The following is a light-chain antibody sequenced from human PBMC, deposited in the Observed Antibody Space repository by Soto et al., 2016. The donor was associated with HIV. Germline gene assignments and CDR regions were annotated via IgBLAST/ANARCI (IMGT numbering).Light chain of an antibody. V-gene: IGKV1-39*01. Sequence: DIQMTQSPSSLSASVGDTVTITCRASQMINSYLNWYQQKPGKAPRLLISAASSLQVGVPSRFSGSRSRTGFSLTITSLQPEDLLTYYCQQSYSTPLTFGPRATDWRSN. J-gene: IGKJ5*01. CDR2: AAS. CDR3: QQSYSTPLT. CDR1: QMINSY.